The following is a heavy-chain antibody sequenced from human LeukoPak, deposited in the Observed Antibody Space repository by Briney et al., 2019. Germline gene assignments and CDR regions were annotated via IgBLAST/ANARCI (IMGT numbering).Heavy chain of an antibody. D-gene: IGHD1-26*01. Sequence: SETLSLTCTHRGGSISVYYWNSIRQPAGKGLEWIGRIYASGSTNYNPSLRSRVTISVDKSKNQFSLKRTSATAADTAVYYCARSYLRGPYYDWFDRWGQGTLVTVSS. CDR3: ARSYLRGPYYDWFDR. J-gene: IGHJ5*02. CDR1: GGSISVYY. CDR2: IYASGST. V-gene: IGHV4-4*07.